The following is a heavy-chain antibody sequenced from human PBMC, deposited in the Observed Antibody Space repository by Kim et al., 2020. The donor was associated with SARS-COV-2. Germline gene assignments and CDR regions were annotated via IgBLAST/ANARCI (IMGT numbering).Heavy chain of an antibody. D-gene: IGHD3-9*01. CDR2: IKSKTDGGTT. J-gene: IGHJ4*02. V-gene: IGHV3-15*01. CDR3: TTPITHYDILTGYFEEVF. CDR1: GFTFSNAW. Sequence: GGSLRLSCAASGFTFSNAWMSWVRQAPGKGLEWVGRIKSKTDGGTTDYAAPVKGRFTISRDDSKNTLYLQMNSLKTEDTAVYYCTTPITHYDILTGYFEEVFWGQGTLVTVSS.